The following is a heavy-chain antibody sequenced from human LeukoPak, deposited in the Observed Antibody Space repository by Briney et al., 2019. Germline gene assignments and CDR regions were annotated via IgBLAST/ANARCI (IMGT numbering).Heavy chain of an antibody. V-gene: IGHV1-18*01. CDR2: ISAYSGKT. CDR3: VRVGSAYGDPLEFDL. CDR1: GYSFDKFG. D-gene: IGHD2-21*01. Sequence: ASVNVSCKASGYSFDKFGVSWGRQSPGQGLEWRGWISAYSGKTDSAQKLQDRVTMTTDNSTSTAYLELRSLRADDTAVYFCVRVGSAYGDPLEFDLWGQGTLVTVSS. J-gene: IGHJ5*02.